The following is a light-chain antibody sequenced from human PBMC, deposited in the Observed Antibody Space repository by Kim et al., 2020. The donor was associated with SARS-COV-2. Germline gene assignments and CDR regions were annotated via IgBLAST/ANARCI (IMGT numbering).Light chain of an antibody. J-gene: IGLJ1*01. CDR3: NSRDSSGNHYV. CDR1: SLRSYY. Sequence: SSELTQDPAVSVALGQTVRITCQGDSLRSYYASWYQQKPGQAPLLVIYGKNNRPSGIPDRFSGFSSGNTASLTITGAQAEDEADYYCNSRDSSGNHYVFGTGTKVTVL. V-gene: IGLV3-19*01. CDR2: GKN.